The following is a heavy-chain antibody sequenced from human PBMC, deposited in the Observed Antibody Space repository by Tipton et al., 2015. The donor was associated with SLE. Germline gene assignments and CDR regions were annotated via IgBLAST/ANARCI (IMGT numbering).Heavy chain of an antibody. CDR3: ARLLSGSYQASRDYFFYMDV. CDR1: GGSISNYY. Sequence: TLSLTCTVSGGSISNYYWSWIRQPPGKGLEWIGYIYHSGSTNYNPSLKSRVTISVDTSKNRFSLRLSSVTAADTAVYYCARLLSGSYQASRDYFFYMDVWGKGTTVAVSS. D-gene: IGHD1-26*01. CDR2: IYHSGST. J-gene: IGHJ6*03. V-gene: IGHV4-59*08.